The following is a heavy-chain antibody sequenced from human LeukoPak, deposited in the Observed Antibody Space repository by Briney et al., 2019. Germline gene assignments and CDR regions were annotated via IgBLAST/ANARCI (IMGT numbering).Heavy chain of an antibody. CDR1: GGSFSGYY. J-gene: IGHJ4*02. CDR3: ARDPNRYGFDY. Sequence: SETLSLTCAVHGGSFSGYYWSWIRQPPGKGLEWIGEINHSGSTNYNPSLKSRVTISVDTSKNQFSLKLSSVTAADTAVYYCARDPNRYGFDYWGQGTLVTVSS. CDR2: INHSGST. D-gene: IGHD1-14*01. V-gene: IGHV4-34*01.